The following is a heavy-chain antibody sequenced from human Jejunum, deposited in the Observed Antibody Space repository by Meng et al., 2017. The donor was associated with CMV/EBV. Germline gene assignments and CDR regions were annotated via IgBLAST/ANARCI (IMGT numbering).Heavy chain of an antibody. V-gene: IGHV3-7*01. D-gene: IGHD3-3*01. Sequence: GFTFSNYGMSWVRQAPGKGLEWVANIKEDGTQKYYVDSVKGRFTISRDNGKNSLYLQMNSVRAGDTAVYYCATNYDFWSGYTFDPWGQGTLVTVSS. CDR2: IKEDGTQK. CDR3: ATNYDFWSGYTFDP. J-gene: IGHJ5*02. CDR1: GFTFSNYG.